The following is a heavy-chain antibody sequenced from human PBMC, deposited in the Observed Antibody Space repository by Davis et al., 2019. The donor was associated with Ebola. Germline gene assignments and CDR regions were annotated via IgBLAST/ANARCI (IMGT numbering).Heavy chain of an antibody. CDR3: ARESPSTFWFDP. CDR2: INPTSGDI. D-gene: IGHD2/OR15-2a*01. V-gene: IGHV1-46*01. J-gene: IGHJ5*02. Sequence: ASVKVSCRASGYTFIAYFVHWVRQAPGQGPEYMGMINPTSGDIIYAQKFQGSVTMTRDTSTSTVYMELSSLTSDDTAVYFCARESPSTFWFDPWGQGTLVTVSS. CDR1: GYTFIAYF.